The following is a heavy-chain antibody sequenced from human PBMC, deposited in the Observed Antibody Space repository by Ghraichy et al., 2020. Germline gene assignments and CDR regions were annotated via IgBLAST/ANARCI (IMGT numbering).Heavy chain of an antibody. CDR3: ARSGGSGSYYWYYGMDV. CDR2: INPNSGGT. V-gene: IGHV1-2*02. D-gene: IGHD3-10*01. Sequence: ASVKVSCKASGYTFTGYHMHWVRQAPGQGLEWMGWINPNSGGTNYAQKFQGRVTMTRDTSISTAYMELSRLRSDDTAVYYCARSGGSGSYYWYYGMDVWGQGTTVTVSS. J-gene: IGHJ6*02. CDR1: GYTFTGYH.